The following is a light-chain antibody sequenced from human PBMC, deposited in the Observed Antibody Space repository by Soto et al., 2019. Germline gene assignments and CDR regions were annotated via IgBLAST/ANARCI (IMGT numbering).Light chain of an antibody. CDR3: MQAVQIPGT. V-gene: IGKV2-28*01. Sequence: DIVMTQSPLSLPVTPGEPASISCRSSQSLLHVNGYTYLDWYLQKPGQSPQLLMYLVSIRASGVPVRFSGSGSGTDFTLKISRVEAEDVGVYYCMQAVQIPGTFGQGTKVEIK. J-gene: IGKJ1*01. CDR2: LVS. CDR1: QSLLHVNGYTY.